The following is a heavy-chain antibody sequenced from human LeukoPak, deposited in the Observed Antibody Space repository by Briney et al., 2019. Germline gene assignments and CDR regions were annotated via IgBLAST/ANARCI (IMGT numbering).Heavy chain of an antibody. CDR3: ARAGYSGYDIYWYFDL. V-gene: IGHV4-4*02. CDR2: IYHSGST. CDR1: GDSISGSNW. J-gene: IGHJ2*01. Sequence: SETLSLTCDVSGDSISGSNWWNWVRQPPGKGLEWIGGIYHSGSTNYNPSLKRRVTMSVDKSKNQFSLKLSSVTAADTAVYYCARAGYSGYDIYWYFDLWGRGTLVTVSS. D-gene: IGHD5-12*01.